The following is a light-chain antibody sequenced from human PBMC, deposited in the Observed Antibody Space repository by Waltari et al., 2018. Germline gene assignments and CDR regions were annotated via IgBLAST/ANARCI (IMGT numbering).Light chain of an antibody. J-gene: IGLJ3*02. Sequence: QSALTQPRSVSGSPGQSVPISCTGTSSDVGGYDFVPWYHKHPGKAPKVMISDVNKRPSGVPDRCSGSTSGNTASLTISGLQAEDEADYYCCSYAGSYTWVLGGGTQLTVL. CDR2: DVN. CDR1: SSDVGGYDF. CDR3: CSYAGSYTWV. V-gene: IGLV2-11*01.